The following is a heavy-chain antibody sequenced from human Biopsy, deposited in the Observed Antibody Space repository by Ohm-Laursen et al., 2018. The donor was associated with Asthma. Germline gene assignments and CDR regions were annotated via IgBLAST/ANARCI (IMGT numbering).Heavy chain of an antibody. Sequence: PSETLSLTCTVSGDSIISGGCCWNWIRQHPGKGLEWIGYIHHSGTSYFNPSLKSRVSFSRDTFKNQFSLRLSSVTAADTAMYYCARIPRRGGSYFVDYWGQGTLVTVSS. V-gene: IGHV4-31*03. J-gene: IGHJ4*02. CDR2: IHHSGTS. CDR1: GDSIISGGCC. D-gene: IGHD2-15*01. CDR3: ARIPRRGGSYFVDY.